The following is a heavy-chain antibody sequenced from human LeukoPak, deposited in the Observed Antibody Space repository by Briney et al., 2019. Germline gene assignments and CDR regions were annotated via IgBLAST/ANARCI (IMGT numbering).Heavy chain of an antibody. CDR1: GGSINNYY. Sequence: SETLSLTCTVSGGSINNYYWTWIRQRPGQGLGWIGFINFSWSTKNNPYLQIRATITVDRSKNQYFVYLSSQTATYTDVYYCARERRSAYYTEYFFDYWGQGNLVTVSS. CDR2: INFSWST. CDR3: ARERRSAYYTEYFFDY. J-gene: IGHJ4*02. D-gene: IGHD3-3*01. V-gene: IGHV4-59*01.